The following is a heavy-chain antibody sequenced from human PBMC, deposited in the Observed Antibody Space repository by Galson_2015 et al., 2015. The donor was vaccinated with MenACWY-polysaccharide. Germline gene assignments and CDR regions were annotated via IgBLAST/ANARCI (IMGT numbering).Heavy chain of an antibody. J-gene: IGHJ4*02. Sequence: QSGAEVKKPGESLKISCRGSGYSFTNYWIGWVRQMPGKGLEWMGIIDPGDSDTLYSPSFQGQVTISADKSITTAYVQWSSLKASDTAMYYCARHGTKAGYGDSPDYWGQGTLVTVSS. CDR1: GYSFTNYW. D-gene: IGHD1-7*01. V-gene: IGHV5-51*01. CDR2: IDPGDSDT. CDR3: ARHGTKAGYGDSPDY.